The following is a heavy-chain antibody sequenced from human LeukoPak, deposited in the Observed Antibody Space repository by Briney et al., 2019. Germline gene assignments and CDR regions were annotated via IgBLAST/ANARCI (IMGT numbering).Heavy chain of an antibody. CDR3: ARSHYGARNWFDP. CDR2: IYYSGST. Sequence: SETLSLTCTVSGGSISSYYWNWIRQPPGKGLEWIGYIYYSGSTNYNPSLKSRVTISVDTSKNQFSLKLSSVTAADTAVYYCARSHYGARNWFDPWGQGTLVTVSS. J-gene: IGHJ5*02. CDR1: GGSISSYY. D-gene: IGHD4-17*01. V-gene: IGHV4-59*01.